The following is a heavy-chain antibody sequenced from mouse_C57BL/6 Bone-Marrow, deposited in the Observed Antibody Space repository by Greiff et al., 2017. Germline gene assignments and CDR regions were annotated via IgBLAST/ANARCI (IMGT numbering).Heavy chain of an antibody. CDR2: IYPGNSDT. V-gene: IGHV1-5*01. Sequence: EVQLQQSGTVLARPGASVKMSCKTSGYTFTSYWMHWVKQRPGQGLEWIGAIYPGNSDTSYNQKFKGKAKLTAVTSASTAYMELSSLTNEDSAVYYGTRSFDGYYTWFAYWGQGTLVTVSA. D-gene: IGHD2-3*01. CDR3: TRSFDGYYTWFAY. CDR1: GYTFTSYW. J-gene: IGHJ3*01.